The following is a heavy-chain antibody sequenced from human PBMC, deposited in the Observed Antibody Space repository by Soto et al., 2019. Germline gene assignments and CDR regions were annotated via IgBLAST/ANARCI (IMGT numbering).Heavy chain of an antibody. J-gene: IGHJ6*02. Sequence: AGSLRLSCAASGFTFSSYAMSWFRQAPGKGLEWVSAISGSGGSTYYADSVKGRFTISRDNTKNTLYLQMNSLRAEDTAVYYCAKGVDTAMVRNYYYGMDVWGQGTTVTVSS. CDR2: ISGSGGST. CDR3: AKGVDTAMVRNYYYGMDV. D-gene: IGHD5-18*01. V-gene: IGHV3-23*01. CDR1: GFTFSSYA.